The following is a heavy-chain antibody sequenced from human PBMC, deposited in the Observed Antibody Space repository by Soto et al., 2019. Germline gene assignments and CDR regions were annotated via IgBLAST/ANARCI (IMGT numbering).Heavy chain of an antibody. V-gene: IGHV1-69*13. Sequence: ASVKVSGKASGVTFSSYAISWVRQAPGQGLEWMGGIIPIFGTANYAQKFQGRVTITADESTSTAYMELSSLRSEDTAVYYCASTYSSSWYYYYGMDVWGQGTTVTVSS. D-gene: IGHD6-13*01. CDR2: IIPIFGTA. J-gene: IGHJ6*02. CDR3: ASTYSSSWYYYYGMDV. CDR1: GVTFSSYA.